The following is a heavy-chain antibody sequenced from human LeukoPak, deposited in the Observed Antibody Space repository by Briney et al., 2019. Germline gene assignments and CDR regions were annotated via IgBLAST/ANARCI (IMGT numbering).Heavy chain of an antibody. D-gene: IGHD4-11*01. J-gene: IGHJ4*02. CDR1: GDSISSSSYY. V-gene: IGHV4-39*01. CDR2: IYYNGNT. CDR3: ARQYGNYVAGSGF. Sequence: KASETLSLTCTVSGDSISSSSYYWAWIRQPPGKRLEWIGSIYYNGNTYYNPSLKSRVTISVDTSKNQFSLNLSSVTAADTAVYFWARQYGNYVAGSGFWGQGTLVTVSS.